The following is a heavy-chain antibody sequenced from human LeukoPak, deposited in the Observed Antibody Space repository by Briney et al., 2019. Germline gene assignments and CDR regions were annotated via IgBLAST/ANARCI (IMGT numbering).Heavy chain of an antibody. V-gene: IGHV4-4*02. Sequence: KTSETLSLTCAVSGGPISSSNWLSWVRQPPGQGLEWIGEVYHSGSTNYNPSLKSRVTMSMDKSKNQFSLKLHSVTAADTAMYYCARTLGRVAVAGSGSFDYWGQGTLVTVSS. CDR1: GGPISSSNW. J-gene: IGHJ4*02. CDR3: ARTLGRVAVAGSGSFDY. CDR2: VYHSGST. D-gene: IGHD6-19*01.